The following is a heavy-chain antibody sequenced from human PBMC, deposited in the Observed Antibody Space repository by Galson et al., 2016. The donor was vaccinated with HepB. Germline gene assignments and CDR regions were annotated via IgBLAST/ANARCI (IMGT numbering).Heavy chain of an antibody. CDR3: ARDLVVTRNYYYCHYMDV. CDR1: GFTFYG. D-gene: IGHD3-22*01. CDR2: IWYDGSHK. Sequence: SLRLSCAASGFTFYGMHWVRQAPGKGLEWVAVIWYDGSHKYYADSVKGRFTISRDISKNTLYLQMNRLRAEDTAVYYCARDLVVTRNYYYCHYMDVWGKGTTVTVSS. J-gene: IGHJ6*03. V-gene: IGHV3-33*01.